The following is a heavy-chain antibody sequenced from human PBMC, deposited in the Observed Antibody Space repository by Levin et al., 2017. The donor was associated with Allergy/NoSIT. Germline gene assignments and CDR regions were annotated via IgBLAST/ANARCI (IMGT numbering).Heavy chain of an antibody. V-gene: IGHV4-39*01. D-gene: IGHD5-18*01. CDR2: IYYSGST. Sequence: GSLRLSCTVSGGSISSSSYYWGWIRQPPGTGLEWIGSIYYSGSTYYNPSLKSRVTISVDTSKNQFSLKLSSVTAADTAVYYCARHRRNMDTAMVTPDYWGQGTLVTVSS. CDR1: GGSISSSSYY. CDR3: ARHRRNMDTAMVTPDY. J-gene: IGHJ4*02.